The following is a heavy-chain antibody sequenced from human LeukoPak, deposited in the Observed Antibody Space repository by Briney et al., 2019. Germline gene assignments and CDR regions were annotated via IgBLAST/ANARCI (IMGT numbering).Heavy chain of an antibody. CDR2: ISYDGSNK. J-gene: IGHJ1*01. D-gene: IGHD3/OR15-3a*01. V-gene: IGHV3-30*04. CDR3: ARDSGFSGTQRGEH. CDR1: GFTFSNYA. Sequence: GGSLRLSCAAPGFTFSNYALHWVRQAPGKGLEWVAVISYDGSNKYYADSVKGRFTISRDNSKNTLYLQMNSLRAEGTAVYYCARDSGFSGTQRGEHWGQGTLVTVSS.